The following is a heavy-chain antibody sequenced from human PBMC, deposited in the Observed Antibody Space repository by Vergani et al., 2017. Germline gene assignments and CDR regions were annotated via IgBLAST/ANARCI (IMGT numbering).Heavy chain of an antibody. Sequence: EVQLVESGGGLVKPGGSLRLSCAASGFTFSNAWMSWVRQAPGKGLEWVGRIKSKTDGGTTDYAAPVKGRFTISRDDSKNTLYLQMNSLKTEDTAVYYCTTAPGVVTANDYWGQGTLVTVSS. D-gene: IGHD2-21*02. V-gene: IGHV3-15*01. CDR3: TTAPGVVTANDY. CDR1: GFTFSNAW. J-gene: IGHJ4*02. CDR2: IKSKTDGGTT.